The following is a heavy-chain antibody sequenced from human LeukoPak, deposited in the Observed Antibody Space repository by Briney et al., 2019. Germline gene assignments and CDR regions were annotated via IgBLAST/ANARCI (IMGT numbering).Heavy chain of an antibody. CDR1: GFTFSTYG. V-gene: IGHV3-30*18. Sequence: PGRSLRLSCAASGFTFSTYGMHWVRQASGKGLEWVAAVLYDGSNQYYAVSVKGRFTISRDNSKNTLYLQMNSLRVEDTALYHCAKDETACTSTSCYSGYYGLDVWGHGTTVTVSS. CDR2: VLYDGSNQ. J-gene: IGHJ6*02. CDR3: AKDETACTSTSCYSGYYGLDV. D-gene: IGHD2-2*02.